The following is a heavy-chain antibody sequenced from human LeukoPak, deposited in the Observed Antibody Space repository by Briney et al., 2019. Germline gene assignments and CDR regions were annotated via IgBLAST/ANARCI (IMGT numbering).Heavy chain of an antibody. J-gene: IGHJ4*02. V-gene: IGHV3-49*03. CDR2: IRSKAYGGTT. D-gene: IGHD3-22*01. CDR3: TRDILNVGYYDSSGYSRPDY. CDR1: GFTFGDYA. Sequence: GGSLRLSCTASGFTFGDYAMSWFRQAPGKGLEWVGFIRSKAYGGTTEYAASVKGRFTISRDDSKSIAYLQMNSLKTEDTAVYYCTRDILNVGYYDSSGYSRPDYWGQGTLVIVSS.